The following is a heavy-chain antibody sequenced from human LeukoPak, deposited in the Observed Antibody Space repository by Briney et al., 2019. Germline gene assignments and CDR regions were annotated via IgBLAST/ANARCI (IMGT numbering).Heavy chain of an antibody. CDR2: IKQDGSEK. D-gene: IGHD6-19*01. Sequence: GGSLKLSCAASGFTFSTYWMSWVRQAPGKGLEWVANIKQDGSEKYYVDSVKGRFTISRDNAKNSLYLQMNSLRAEDTAVYYCARGGQWLVPRFAYWGQGTLVTVSS. V-gene: IGHV3-7*05. CDR1: GFTFSTYW. CDR3: ARGGQWLVPRFAY. J-gene: IGHJ4*02.